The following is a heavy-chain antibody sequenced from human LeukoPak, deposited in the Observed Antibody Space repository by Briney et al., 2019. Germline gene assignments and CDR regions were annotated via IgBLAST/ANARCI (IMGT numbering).Heavy chain of an antibody. J-gene: IGHJ4*02. V-gene: IGHV4-39*01. D-gene: IGHD3-10*01. CDR3: ASLRGELHAFDY. Sequence: WVRQPPGKGLEYIGSMHYSGNTYYNPSLKSRVTFSMDTSKNQFSLKLSFVTAADTAMYYCASLRGELHAFDYWGQGTLVTVSS. CDR2: MHYSGNT.